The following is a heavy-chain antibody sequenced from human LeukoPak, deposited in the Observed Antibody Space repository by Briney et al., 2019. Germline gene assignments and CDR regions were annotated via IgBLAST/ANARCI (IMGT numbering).Heavy chain of an antibody. V-gene: IGHV3-33*06. CDR2: IWSDGTNQ. J-gene: IGHJ4*02. Sequence: GGSLRLSCAAAGFTFSHYGMHWVRQAPGKGLEWVAVIWSDGTNQYYAESVKGRFTISRDDSAKTVYLQMNSLRREDTGVYYCAKDAQRGFDYSNSLEYWGQGTPVTVST. D-gene: IGHD4-11*01. CDR3: AKDAQRGFDYSNSLEY. CDR1: GFTFSHYG.